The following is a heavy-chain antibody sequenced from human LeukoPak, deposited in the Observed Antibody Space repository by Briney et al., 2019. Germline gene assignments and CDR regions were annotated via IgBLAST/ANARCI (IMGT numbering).Heavy chain of an antibody. CDR1: GGSISSSYYY. CDR2: IYYSGST. Sequence: ASETLSLTCTVSGGSISSSYYYWGWIRQPPGKGLEWIGSIYYSGSTYYNPSLKSRVTISVDTSKNQFSLKLRSVTAADTAVYYCARQEGGLSGSYYYFDYWGQGTLVTVSS. J-gene: IGHJ4*02. CDR3: ARQEGGLSGSYYYFDY. D-gene: IGHD1-26*01. V-gene: IGHV4-39*01.